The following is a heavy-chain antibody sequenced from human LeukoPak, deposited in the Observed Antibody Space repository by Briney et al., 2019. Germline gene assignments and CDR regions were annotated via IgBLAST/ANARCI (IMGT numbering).Heavy chain of an antibody. Sequence: GGSLRLSCSASGFTFSSYGMHWVRQAPGKGLEWVAVISYDGSNQYYGDSVKGRFTISRDNSKNTLSLQMNSLRPEDMAVYYCATDLRKSNSYGSGSSPLDYWGQGTLVTVSS. J-gene: IGHJ4*02. D-gene: IGHD3-10*01. CDR1: GFTFSSYG. CDR2: ISYDGSNQ. CDR3: ATDLRKSNSYGSGSSPLDY. V-gene: IGHV3-30*03.